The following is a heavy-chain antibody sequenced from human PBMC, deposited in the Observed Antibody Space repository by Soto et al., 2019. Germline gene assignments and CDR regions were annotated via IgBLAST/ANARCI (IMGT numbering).Heavy chain of an antibody. CDR2: ISSSSSTI. J-gene: IGHJ4*02. Sequence: EVQLVESGGGLVQPGGSLRLSCAASGFTFGSYGMNWVRQAPGKGLEWVSYISSSSSTIYYADSVKGRFTISRENAKNSLYLQMDSLREEDTALYFCTRGDWGGDYWGQGTLVTVSS. V-gene: IGHV3-48*02. CDR1: GFTFGSYG. CDR3: TRGDWGGDY. D-gene: IGHD7-27*01.